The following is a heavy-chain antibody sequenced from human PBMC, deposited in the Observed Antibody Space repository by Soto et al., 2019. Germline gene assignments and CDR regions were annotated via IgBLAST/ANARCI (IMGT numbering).Heavy chain of an antibody. CDR2: ISSSSSYI. V-gene: IGHV3-21*01. D-gene: IGHD6-13*01. J-gene: IGHJ4*02. Sequence: EVQLVESGGGLVKPGGSLRLSCAASGFTFSSYSMNWVRQAPGKGLVWVSSISSSSSYIYYADSVKGRFTISRDNAKNALYLQMNSLRAEDTAVYYCARDSSSWTGRHYFDYCGQGTLVTVSS. CDR3: ARDSSSWTGRHYFDY. CDR1: GFTFSSYS.